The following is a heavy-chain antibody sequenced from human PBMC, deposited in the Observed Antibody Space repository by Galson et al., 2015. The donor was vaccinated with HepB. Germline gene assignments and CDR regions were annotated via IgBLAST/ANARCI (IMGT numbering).Heavy chain of an antibody. D-gene: IGHD2-2*01. CDR3: TTGSEYCGSTSCYLFDY. CDR1: GFTFSSYA. Sequence: SLRLSCAASGFTFSSYAMHWVRQAPGKGLEWVGRIKSKTDGGTTDYAAPVKGRFTISRDDSKNTLYLQMNSLKTEDTAVYYCTTGSEYCGSTSCYLFDYWGQGTLVTVSS. V-gene: IGHV3-15*07. J-gene: IGHJ4*02. CDR2: IKSKTDGGTT.